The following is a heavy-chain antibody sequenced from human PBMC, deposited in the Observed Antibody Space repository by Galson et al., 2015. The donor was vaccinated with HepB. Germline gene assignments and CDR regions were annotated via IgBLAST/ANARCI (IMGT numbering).Heavy chain of an antibody. CDR1: GYTFTDYY. V-gene: IGHV1-2*02. D-gene: IGHD3-3*01. Sequence: SVKVSCKASGYTFTDYYMHWVRQAPGQGLEWMGWINPKTNVTNCAQKFQGTVTLTRDTSISTTSMELRRLRSDDTAVYYCGRGRRGVGGSPGIDYWGLGTLVTVSS. CDR2: INPKTNVT. J-gene: IGHJ4*02. CDR3: GRGRRGVGGSPGIDY.